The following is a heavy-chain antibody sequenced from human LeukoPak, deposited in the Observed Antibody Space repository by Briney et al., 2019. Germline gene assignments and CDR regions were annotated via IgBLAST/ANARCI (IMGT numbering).Heavy chain of an antibody. J-gene: IGHJ4*02. V-gene: IGHV1-69*06. CDR3: ARGKISYSSGWYYYFDY. Sequence: SVKVSCKASGGTFSSYAISWVRQAPGQGLEWMGGIIPIFGTANYAQKFQSGVTITADKSTSTAYMELSSLRSEDTAVYYCARGKISYSSGWYYYFDYWGQGTLVTVSS. CDR1: GGTFSSYA. D-gene: IGHD6-19*01. CDR2: IIPIFGTA.